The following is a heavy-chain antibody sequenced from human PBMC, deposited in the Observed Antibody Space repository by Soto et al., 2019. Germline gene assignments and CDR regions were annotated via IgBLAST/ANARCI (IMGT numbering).Heavy chain of an antibody. J-gene: IGHJ4*02. V-gene: IGHV3-53*01. CDR1: GFTVSSNY. D-gene: IGHD3-22*01. Sequence: GGGLIQPGGSLRLSCAASGFTVSSNYMSWVRQAPGKGLEWVSVISGSGGSTYYADSVKGRFTISRDNSKNTLYLQMNSLRAEDTAVYYCAKYSNYYDSSEYDYWGQGTLVTVSS. CDR2: ISGSGGST. CDR3: AKYSNYYDSSEYDY.